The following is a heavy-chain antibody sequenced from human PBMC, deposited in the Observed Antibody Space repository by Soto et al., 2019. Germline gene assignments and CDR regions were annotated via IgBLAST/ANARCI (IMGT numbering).Heavy chain of an antibody. Sequence: PGGSLRLSCADSGFRFSSYSMSWVRQTPGKGLEWVAAITATGDRTYYADSVTGRFTISRDNSKKTHYLQMTSLRAEDTAMYYCATMNGYFEYWGKGTPVTVS. CDR2: ITATGDRT. D-gene: IGHD3-22*01. CDR3: ATMNGYFEY. V-gene: IGHV3-23*01. J-gene: IGHJ4*02. CDR1: GFRFSSYS.